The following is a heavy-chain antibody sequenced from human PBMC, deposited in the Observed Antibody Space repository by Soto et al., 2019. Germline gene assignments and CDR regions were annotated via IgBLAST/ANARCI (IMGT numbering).Heavy chain of an antibody. CDR1: GGSFTSNNW. CDR3: ASRDPGTSVDY. CDR2: ICRTGST. J-gene: IGHJ4*02. Sequence: SETLSLTCAVSGGSFTSNNWWTWVRQPPGQGLEWIGEICRTGSTNYNPSLKSRVTISLDKSENQFSLKVTSLTAADTAVYYCASRDPGTSVDYWGQGTLVTVSS. V-gene: IGHV4-4*02. D-gene: IGHD1-7*01.